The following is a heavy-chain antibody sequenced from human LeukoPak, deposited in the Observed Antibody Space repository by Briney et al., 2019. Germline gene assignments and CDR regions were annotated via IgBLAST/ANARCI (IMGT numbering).Heavy chain of an antibody. Sequence: SVKVSCKASGGTFSSYAISWVRQAPGQGLEWMGGIIPILGIANYAQKFQGRVTITADKSTSTAYMELSSLRSEDTAVYYCASLVEEMATTPDFDYWGQGTLVTVSS. D-gene: IGHD5-24*01. J-gene: IGHJ4*02. CDR3: ASLVEEMATTPDFDY. CDR2: IIPILGIA. CDR1: GGTFSSYA. V-gene: IGHV1-69*10.